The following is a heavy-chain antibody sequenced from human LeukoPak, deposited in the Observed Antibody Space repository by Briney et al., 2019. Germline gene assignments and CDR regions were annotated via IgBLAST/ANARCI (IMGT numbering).Heavy chain of an antibody. CDR2: ISYDGNNK. V-gene: IGHV3-30*03. CDR1: GFTFSSYD. D-gene: IGHD7-27*01. J-gene: IGHJ4*02. Sequence: GRSLRLSCAASGFTFSSYDMHWARQAPGKGLEWVAVISYDGNNKYYTDSVKGRFTISRDNSKNTLYLQMNSLRAEDTAVYYCARSPSNWARFDYWGQGTLVTVSS. CDR3: ARSPSNWARFDY.